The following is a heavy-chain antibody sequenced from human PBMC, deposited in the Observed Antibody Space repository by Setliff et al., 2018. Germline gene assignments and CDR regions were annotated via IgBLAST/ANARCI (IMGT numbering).Heavy chain of an antibody. Sequence: PGGSLRLSCAASGFTFSDYNMNWVRQAPGKGLEWLSYISSSSGTIFYADSVKGRFSISRDSAKSSLFLQMNSRRGEDTATYFCARDRGGGLYDYWGQGTLVTVSS. CDR3: ARDRGGGLYDY. CDR2: ISSSSGTI. J-gene: IGHJ4*02. V-gene: IGHV3-48*01. CDR1: GFTFSDYN. D-gene: IGHD3-16*01.